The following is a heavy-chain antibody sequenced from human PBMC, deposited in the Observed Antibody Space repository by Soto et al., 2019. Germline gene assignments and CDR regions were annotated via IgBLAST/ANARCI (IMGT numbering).Heavy chain of an antibody. CDR2: IYYGGST. V-gene: IGHV4-59*01. CDR1: GGSISSYY. CDR3: ARGGGTTPFDY. Sequence: SETLSLTCTVSGGSISSYYWSCIRQPPGKGLEWIGYIYYGGSTNYNPSLNSRVTISVDTSKNQFSLKLSSVTAADTAVYYCARGGGTTPFDYWGRGTLVTVSS. J-gene: IGHJ4*02. D-gene: IGHD1-7*01.